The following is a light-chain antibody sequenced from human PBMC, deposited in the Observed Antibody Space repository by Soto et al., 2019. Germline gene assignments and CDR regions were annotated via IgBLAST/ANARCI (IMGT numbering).Light chain of an antibody. V-gene: IGKV1D-43*01. Sequence: AIRMTQSPSSLSASVRERVSITCWASQGIGSFLAWFRRKLVKAPNLFMFCAASLQSGVPAGFSGNGSGTDYSLAVHSLQTDDFAAYYSQQYNSYSPQTFGGGAKVDIK. CDR2: CAA. CDR1: QGIGSF. CDR3: QQYNSYSPQT. J-gene: IGKJ4*02.